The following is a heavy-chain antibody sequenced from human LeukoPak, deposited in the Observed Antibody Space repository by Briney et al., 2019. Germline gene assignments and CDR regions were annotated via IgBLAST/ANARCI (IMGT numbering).Heavy chain of an antibody. V-gene: IGHV3-53*05. D-gene: IGHD3-10*01. Sequence: GGSLRLSCAASGFTVSTNDMSWVRQAPGKGLEWVSVIYSGGSTYYADSVKGRFTISRDNAKNSLYLQMNSLRAEDMALYYCAKSFGYYFDYWGQGTLVTVSS. CDR3: AKSFGYYFDY. CDR1: GFTVSTND. J-gene: IGHJ4*02. CDR2: IYSGGST.